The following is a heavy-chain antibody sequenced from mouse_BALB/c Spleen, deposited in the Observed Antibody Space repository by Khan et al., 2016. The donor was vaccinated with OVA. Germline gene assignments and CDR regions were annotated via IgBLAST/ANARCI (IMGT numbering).Heavy chain of an antibody. V-gene: IGHV5-6-3*01. CDR3: ARMARTIN. J-gene: IGHJ2*01. CDR1: GCTFSSYG. Sequence: EVELVESGGGLVQPGGSLKLSCAASGCTFSSYGMSWVRQTPDKRLELVATINSNGGSTYYPDSVKGRFTISRDNAKNTLYLQMSSLKSEDTAMYNCARMARTINWGQGTTLTVSS. CDR2: INSNGGST.